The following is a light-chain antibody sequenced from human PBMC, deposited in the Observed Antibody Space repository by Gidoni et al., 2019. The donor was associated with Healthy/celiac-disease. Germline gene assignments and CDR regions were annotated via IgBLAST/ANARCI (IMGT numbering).Light chain of an antibody. J-gene: IGKJ1*01. Sequence: DIQMTQSPSSLSASVGDRVTLTCRASQGISHYLAWYQQKPGKVPKLLIYAASTLQSGVPSRFSGSGSGTDFTLTISSLQPEDVATYYCQKYNSAPTWTFGQGTKVEIK. CDR2: AAS. CDR3: QKYNSAPTWT. V-gene: IGKV1-27*01. CDR1: QGISHY.